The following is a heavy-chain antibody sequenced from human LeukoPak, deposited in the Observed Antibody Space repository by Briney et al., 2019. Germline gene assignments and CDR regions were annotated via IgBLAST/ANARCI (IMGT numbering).Heavy chain of an antibody. J-gene: IGHJ4*02. CDR1: GGSISSGDYY. Sequence: SETLSLTCTVSGGSISSGDYYWSWIRQPPGKGLEWIGYIYYSGSTYYNPSLKSRVTISVDTSKDQFSLKLSSVTAADTAVYYCARANVYYYGSGSSSSMFDYWGQGTLVTVSS. CDR2: IYYSGST. D-gene: IGHD3-10*01. V-gene: IGHV4-30-4*01. CDR3: ARANVYYYGSGSSSSMFDY.